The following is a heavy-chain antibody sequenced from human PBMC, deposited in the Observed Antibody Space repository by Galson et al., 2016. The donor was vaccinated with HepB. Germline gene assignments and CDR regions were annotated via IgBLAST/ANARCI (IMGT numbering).Heavy chain of an antibody. CDR2: ISGSYYT. CDR3: ASDTLVVSRGVIFYMDV. CDR1: GFPFSSYS. J-gene: IGHJ6*03. Sequence: ASGFPFSSYSMNWVRQAPGKGLEWVSSISGSYYTNYADSVKGRFTISRDNAKNSVYLQINSLRAEDTAVYYCASDTLVVSRGVIFYMDVWGKGTTVTVAS. V-gene: IGHV3-21*01. D-gene: IGHD3-10*01.